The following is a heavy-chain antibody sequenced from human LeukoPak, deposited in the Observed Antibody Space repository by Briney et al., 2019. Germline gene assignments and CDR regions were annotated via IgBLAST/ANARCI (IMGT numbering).Heavy chain of an antibody. V-gene: IGHV1-69*13. CDR3: ANSIKEEYYFGSESSFDY. J-gene: IGHJ4*02. Sequence: SVRLSCKASGGTFSRYAISWVRRAPGHGLEWMGGIIPIFGTANYAQKFQGRVTITADESTSTACMDLRSLRSEDTAVYYCANSIKEEYYFGSESSFDYWGQGTLVTVSS. CDR2: IIPIFGTA. CDR1: GGTFSRYA. D-gene: IGHD3-10*01.